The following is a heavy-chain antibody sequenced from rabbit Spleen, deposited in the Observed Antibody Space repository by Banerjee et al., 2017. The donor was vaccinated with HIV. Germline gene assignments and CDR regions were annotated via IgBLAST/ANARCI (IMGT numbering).Heavy chain of an antibody. D-gene: IGHD7-1*01. J-gene: IGHJ4*01. CDR3: ARFYAGYGDFGYAAM. Sequence: QSLEESGGDLVKPGASLTLTCTASGFSFSSGYYMCWVRQAPGKGLEWIACIYAGSSGSTYYASWAKGRFTISKTSSTTVTLQMTSLAAADTATYFCARFYAGYGDFGYAAMWGPGTLVTVS. V-gene: IGHV1S40*01. CDR2: IYAGSSGST. CDR1: GFSFSSGYY.